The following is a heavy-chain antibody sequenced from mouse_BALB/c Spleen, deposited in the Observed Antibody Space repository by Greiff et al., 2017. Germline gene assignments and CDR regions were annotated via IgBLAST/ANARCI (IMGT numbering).Heavy chain of an antibody. CDR3: AREDDYDDDGFAY. V-gene: IGHV1-18*01. D-gene: IGHD2-4*01. J-gene: IGHJ3*01. CDR1: GYTFTEYT. Sequence: EVKLVESGPELVKPGSSVKISCKTSGYTFTEYTMHWVKQSHGKSLEWIGGINPNNGGTSYNQKFKGKATLTVDKSSSTAYMELARLTSEDSAIYYCAREDDYDDDGFAYWGQGTLVTVSA. CDR2: INPNNGGT.